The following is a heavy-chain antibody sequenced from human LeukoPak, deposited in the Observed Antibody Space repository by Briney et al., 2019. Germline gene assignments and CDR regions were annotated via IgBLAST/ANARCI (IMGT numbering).Heavy chain of an antibody. V-gene: IGHV4-39*07. CDR2: IYYSGST. J-gene: IGHJ1*01. Sequence: PSETLSLTCTVSGGSISSSSYYWGWIRQPPGKGLEWIGSIYYSGSTYHNSSLKSRVTISIDTSKNQFSLKLSSVTAADTAVYYCARSPYQLLWFGEYQHWGQGTLVTVSS. CDR3: ARSPYQLLWFGEYQH. CDR1: GGSISSSSYY. D-gene: IGHD3-10*01.